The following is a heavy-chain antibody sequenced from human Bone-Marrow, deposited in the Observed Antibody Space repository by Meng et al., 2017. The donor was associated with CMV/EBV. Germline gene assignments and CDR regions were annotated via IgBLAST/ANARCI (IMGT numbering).Heavy chain of an antibody. CDR1: VAPYSVY. J-gene: IGHJ4*02. D-gene: IGHD1-26*01. V-gene: IGHV4-34*01. CDR2: ITHSGST. Sequence: LKPLDPLSLTSGFYVAPYSVYWSWVSQPPGKGLEWIGEITHSGSTNYNVSLKSRVTISIDTSKNQFSLKLSSVTATDTAVYYCAPGFRSWSGSYSSWGQGTLVTVSS. CDR3: APGFRSWSGSYSS.